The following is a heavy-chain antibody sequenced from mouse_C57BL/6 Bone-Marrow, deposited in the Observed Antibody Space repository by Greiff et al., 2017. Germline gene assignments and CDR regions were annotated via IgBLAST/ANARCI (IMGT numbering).Heavy chain of an antibody. Sequence: QVQLQQPGAELVMPGASVKLSCKASGYTFTSYWMHWVKQRPGQGLEWIGEIDPSDSYTNYTQKFKGKSTLTVDKSSSTAYLQLSSLTSEDSAVYYCATYGSSYHGYFDVWGTGTTVTVSA. CDR3: ATYGSSYHGYFDV. CDR2: IDPSDSYT. CDR1: GYTFTSYW. D-gene: IGHD1-1*01. J-gene: IGHJ1*03. V-gene: IGHV1-69*01.